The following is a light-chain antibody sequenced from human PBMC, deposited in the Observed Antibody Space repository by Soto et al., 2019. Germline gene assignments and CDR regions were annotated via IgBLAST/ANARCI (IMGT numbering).Light chain of an antibody. CDR1: QSVSSH. J-gene: IGKJ5*01. Sequence: EIVLTQSPATLSLSPGERATVSCRASQSVSSHLAWYQQKRGQAPRLLIYDASSRASGIPARFSGSGSGTDFTLTISSLEPEEFAVYYCKKGGNWPLTVGKGKRLEIK. CDR2: DAS. V-gene: IGKV3-11*01. CDR3: KKGGNWPLT.